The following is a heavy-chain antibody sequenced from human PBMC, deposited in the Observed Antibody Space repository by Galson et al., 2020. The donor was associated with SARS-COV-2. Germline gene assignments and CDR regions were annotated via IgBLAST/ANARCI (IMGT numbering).Heavy chain of an antibody. Sequence: ASVKVSCKASGYTFTGYYMHWVRQAPGQGLEWMGWINPNSGGTNYAQKFQGRVTMTRDTSISTAYMELSRLRSDDTAVYYCARDPLYYYGSGSYMLSGDYYYYGMDVWGQGTTVTVSS. CDR1: GYTFTGYY. CDR2: INPNSGGT. J-gene: IGHJ6*02. D-gene: IGHD3-10*01. CDR3: ARDPLYYYGSGSYMLSGDYYYYGMDV. V-gene: IGHV1-2*02.